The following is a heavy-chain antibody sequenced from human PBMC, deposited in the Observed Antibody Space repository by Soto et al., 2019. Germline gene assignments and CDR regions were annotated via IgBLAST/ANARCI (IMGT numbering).Heavy chain of an antibody. CDR3: ARGGTAIDY. CDR1: GYTFTNFG. CDR2: ISAYNGNT. V-gene: IGHV1-18*01. J-gene: IGHJ4*02. Sequence: QVQLVQSGAEVKKPGASVKVSCKASGYTFTNFGISWVRQAPGQGLEWMGWISAYNGNTNYAQKFQGRVTMTTDTAKSTAYIEVRSLRFDDKSVYYGARGGTAIDYWGQGTLVTVSS. D-gene: IGHD2-21*02.